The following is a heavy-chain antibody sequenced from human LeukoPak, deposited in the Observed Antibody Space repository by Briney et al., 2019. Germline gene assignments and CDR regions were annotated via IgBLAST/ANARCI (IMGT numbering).Heavy chain of an antibody. D-gene: IGHD6-19*01. CDR2: IYTSGST. CDR1: GGSISSYY. Sequence: SETLSLTCTVSGGSISSYYWSWIRQPAGKGLEWIGRIYTSGSTNYNPSLKSRVTMSVDTSKNQFSLKLTSVTAADTAVYYCARDLSHSGWYQEGYWGQGTLVTVSS. CDR3: ARDLSHSGWYQEGY. J-gene: IGHJ4*02. V-gene: IGHV4-4*07.